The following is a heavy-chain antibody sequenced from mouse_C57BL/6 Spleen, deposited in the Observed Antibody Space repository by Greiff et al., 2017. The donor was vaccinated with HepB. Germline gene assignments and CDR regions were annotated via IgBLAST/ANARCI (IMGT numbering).Heavy chain of an antibody. Sequence: QVQLQQPGAELVMPGASVKLSCKASGYTFTSYWMHWVKQRPGQGLEWIGEIDPSDSYTNYNQKFKGKSTLTVDKSSSTAYMQLSSLTSEDSAVYYCARSMVTTPYESMDYWGQGTSVTVSS. J-gene: IGHJ4*01. CDR3: ARSMVTTPYESMDY. CDR2: IDPSDSYT. D-gene: IGHD2-2*01. CDR1: GYTFTSYW. V-gene: IGHV1-69*01.